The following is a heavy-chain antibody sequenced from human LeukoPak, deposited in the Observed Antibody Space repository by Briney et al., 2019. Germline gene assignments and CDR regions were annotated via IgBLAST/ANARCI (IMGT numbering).Heavy chain of an antibody. J-gene: IGHJ5*01. CDR1: GFALKSYS. CDR3: ARVAVSGPTGWFDS. CDR2: ISSTSAYI. Sequence: AGGSLRLSCGGSGFALKSYSLTWVRQAPGKGLEWVSSISSTSAYIHYADSVKGRFTISRDNVDNVVYLEMNGLRAEDTATYYCARVAVSGPTGWFDSWGQGTLVIVSS. D-gene: IGHD2-8*02. V-gene: IGHV3-21*01.